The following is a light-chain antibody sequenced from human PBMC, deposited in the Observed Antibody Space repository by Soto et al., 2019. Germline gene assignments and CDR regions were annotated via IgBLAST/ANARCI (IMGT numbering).Light chain of an antibody. CDR3: QQYGSSPIT. V-gene: IGKV3-20*01. Sequence: IVLTQSPGTLSLSPGEGATLSCRASQSVSSSYLAWYQQKPGQAPRLLIYGASSRVTGIPDRFSGSGSGTAFTLTISRLEPEDFAVYDCQQYGSSPITFGQGTRLEIE. J-gene: IGKJ5*01. CDR2: GAS. CDR1: QSVSSSY.